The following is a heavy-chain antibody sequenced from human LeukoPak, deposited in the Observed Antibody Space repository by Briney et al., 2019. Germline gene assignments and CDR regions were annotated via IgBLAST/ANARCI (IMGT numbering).Heavy chain of an antibody. V-gene: IGHV1-18*01. CDR3: ARAGLAYDFWSGYFGPPDFDY. CDR2: ISAYNGNT. D-gene: IGHD3-3*01. Sequence: ASVKVSCKASGYTFTSYGISWVRQAPGQGLEWMGWISAYNGNTNYAQKLQGRVTMTTDTSTSTAYTELRSLRSDDTAVYYCARAGLAYDFWSGYFGPPDFDYWGQGTLVTVSS. J-gene: IGHJ4*02. CDR1: GYTFTSYG.